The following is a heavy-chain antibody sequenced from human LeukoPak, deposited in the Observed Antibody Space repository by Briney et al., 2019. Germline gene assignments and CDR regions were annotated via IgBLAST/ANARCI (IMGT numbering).Heavy chain of an antibody. Sequence: WGSLRLSCAASGFTFSRYAMSWVRQAPGKGLVWVSRINSDGSTTSYADSVKGRFTISRDNAKNTLYLQMNSLRAEDTAVYYCARGGVDYWGQGTLVTVSS. J-gene: IGHJ4*02. CDR2: INSDGSTT. V-gene: IGHV3-74*01. D-gene: IGHD3-10*01. CDR1: GFTFSRYA. CDR3: ARGGVDY.